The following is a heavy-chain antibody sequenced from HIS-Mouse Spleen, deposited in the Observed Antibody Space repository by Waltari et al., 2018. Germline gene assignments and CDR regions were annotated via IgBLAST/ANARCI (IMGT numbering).Heavy chain of an antibody. CDR3: AREIPYSSSWYDWYFDL. CDR2: IYYCGST. Sequence: QLQLQESGPGLVKPSETLSLTCTVPCGSIRISSYYWGWIRQPPGKGLGWIGSIYYCGSTYYNPSLKSRVTISVDTSKNQFSLKLSSVTAADTAVYYCAREIPYSSSWYDWYFDLWGRGTLVTVSS. CDR1: CGSIRISSYY. D-gene: IGHD6-13*01. J-gene: IGHJ2*01. V-gene: IGHV4-39*07.